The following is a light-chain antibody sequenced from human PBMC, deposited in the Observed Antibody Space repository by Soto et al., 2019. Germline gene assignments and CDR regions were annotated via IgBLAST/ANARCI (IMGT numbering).Light chain of an antibody. CDR1: SSDIGGYNH. CDR2: DVD. CDR3: CAYTARTTLSWV. J-gene: IGLJ3*02. Sequence: QSALTQPTSVSGSPGQSITISCTGVSSDIGGYNHVSWYQQHPGKVPRLIIYDVDNRPLGVSNRFSGSQSGNTASLSISGLQAEDEADYYCCAYTARTTLSWVFGGGTKATVL. V-gene: IGLV2-14*03.